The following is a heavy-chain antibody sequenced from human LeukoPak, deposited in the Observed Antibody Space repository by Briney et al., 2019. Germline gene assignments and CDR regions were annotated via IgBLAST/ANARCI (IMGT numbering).Heavy chain of an antibody. D-gene: IGHD3-22*01. V-gene: IGHV4-39*01. CDR2: IYYSGST. Sequence: SETLSLNCTVSGGSISSSNYYWGWIRQPPGKGLGWIGSIYYSGSTYNNPSLKSRVTISVVTSKNQFSLKLSSVTAADTAVYYWARQCTNDTEGFDRWGQGTMVTFSS. CDR1: GGSISSSNYY. CDR3: ARQCTNDTEGFDR. J-gene: IGHJ3*02.